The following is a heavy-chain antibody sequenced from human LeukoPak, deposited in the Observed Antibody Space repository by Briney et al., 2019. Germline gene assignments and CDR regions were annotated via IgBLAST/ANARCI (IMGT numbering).Heavy chain of an antibody. CDR1: GFTFSKYA. V-gene: IGHV3-64*01. D-gene: IGHD4-17*01. Sequence: PGGSLRPSCAASGFTFSKYAMHWVRQAPGKGLEYVSGISSNGGTTYYANSVKGRFTLSRDNSKNTLYLQMGSLGAEDMAVYYCARERYSDPTDDAFDIWGQGTMVTVSS. CDR3: ARERYSDPTDDAFDI. J-gene: IGHJ3*02. CDR2: ISSNGGTT.